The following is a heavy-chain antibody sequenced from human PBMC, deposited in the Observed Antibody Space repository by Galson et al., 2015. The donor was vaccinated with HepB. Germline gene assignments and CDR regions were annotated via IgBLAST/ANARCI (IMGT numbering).Heavy chain of an antibody. V-gene: IGHV1-69*10. CDR1: GDSFSIYA. CDR3: ARADDSWSCYRDAGTSRWFDS. CDR2: ISPILGIP. J-gene: IGHJ5*01. Sequence: SVKVSCKASGDSFSIYAMSWVRQAPGQGLEWMGGISPILGIPNYARKFQDRVTITADKSTGTAFMELSSLRSEDTAVYYCARADDSWSCYRDAGTSRWFDSWGQGTLVIVSS. D-gene: IGHD3-3*01.